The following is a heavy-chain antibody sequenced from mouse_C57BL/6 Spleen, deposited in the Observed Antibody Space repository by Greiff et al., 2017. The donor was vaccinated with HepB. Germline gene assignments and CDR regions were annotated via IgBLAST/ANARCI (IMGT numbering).Heavy chain of an antibody. CDR2: IYPGSGNT. CDR3: ARRCYGSNLSYWYFDV. CDR1: GYTFTDYY. J-gene: IGHJ1*03. D-gene: IGHD1-1*01. Sequence: VQLQQSGPELVKPGASVKISCKASGYTFTDYYINWVKQRPGQGLEWIGWIYPGSGNTKYNEKFKGKATLTVDTSSSTAYMQLSSLTSEDSAVYFCARRCYGSNLSYWYFDVWGTGTTVTVSS. V-gene: IGHV1-84*01.